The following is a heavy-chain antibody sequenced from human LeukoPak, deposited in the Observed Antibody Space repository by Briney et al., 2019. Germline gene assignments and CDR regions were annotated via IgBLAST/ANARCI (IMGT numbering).Heavy chain of an antibody. CDR3: ARRVPTSATRVFDY. J-gene: IGHJ4*02. V-gene: IGHV5-51*01. D-gene: IGHD2-15*01. Sequence: GESLKISCKASGYTFTHYWIGWVRQMPGKGLEWMGIIYPSDSDTKYSPSFQGQVTISADKSITTAYLRWSSLKASDSAMYYCARRVPTSATRVFDYWGQGTLVTVSS. CDR1: GYTFTHYW. CDR2: IYPSDSDT.